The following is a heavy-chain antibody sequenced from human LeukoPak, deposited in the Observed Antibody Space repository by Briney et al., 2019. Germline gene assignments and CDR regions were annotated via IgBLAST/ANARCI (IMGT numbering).Heavy chain of an antibody. CDR2: IYTSGST. D-gene: IGHD3-22*01. J-gene: IGHJ4*02. Sequence: PSETLSLTCTVSGGSISSYYWTWLRQPAGKGLEWIGRIYTSGSTYYNPSLKSRVTIPVDTSKNQFSLKLSSVTAADTAVYYCVRYYYHRSGVPIDYWGQGTLVTVSS. CDR1: GGSISSYY. V-gene: IGHV4-4*07. CDR3: VRYYYHRSGVPIDY.